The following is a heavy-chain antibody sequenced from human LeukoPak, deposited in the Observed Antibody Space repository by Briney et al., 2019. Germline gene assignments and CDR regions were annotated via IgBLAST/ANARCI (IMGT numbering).Heavy chain of an antibody. Sequence: GGSLRLSCAASGFTFSSYEMNWVRQAPGKGLEWVSYISSSGSTIYYADSVKGQFTISRDNAKNSLYLQMNSLRAEDTAVYYCARVPKVRGVTPWGAFDIWGQGIMVTVSS. D-gene: IGHD3-10*01. J-gene: IGHJ3*02. CDR2: ISSSGSTI. CDR1: GFTFSSYE. CDR3: ARVPKVRGVTPWGAFDI. V-gene: IGHV3-48*03.